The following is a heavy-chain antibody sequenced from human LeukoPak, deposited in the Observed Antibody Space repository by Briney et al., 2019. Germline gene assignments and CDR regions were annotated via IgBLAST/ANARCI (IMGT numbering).Heavy chain of an antibody. CDR1: GGSISSSSYY. D-gene: IGHD3-22*01. Sequence: LSLTCTVSGGSISSSSYYWGWVRQAPGKGLEWVAVISYDGSNKYYADSVKGRFTISRDNSKNTLYLQMNSLRAEDTAVYYCARGDDSSGDWGQGTLVTVSS. CDR2: ISYDGSNK. V-gene: IGHV3-30-3*01. J-gene: IGHJ4*02. CDR3: ARGDDSSGD.